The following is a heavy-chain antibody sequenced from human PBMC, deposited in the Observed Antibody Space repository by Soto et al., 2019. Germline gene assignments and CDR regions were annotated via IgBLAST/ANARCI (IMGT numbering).Heavy chain of an antibody. CDR1: GVTFTNAW. Sequence: EVRLVESGGGLVKPGGSLRLSCAASGVTFTNAWMSWVRQAPGKGLEWVGRIKAIAAGGTTDYAAPVRGRFTISRDDSKNTLYLHMNRLKIENTAIYYCTTFESSWWWFDPWGQGPLVTVSS. J-gene: IGHJ5*02. D-gene: IGHD2-15*01. CDR2: IKAIAAGGTT. V-gene: IGHV3-15*01. CDR3: TTFESSWWWFDP.